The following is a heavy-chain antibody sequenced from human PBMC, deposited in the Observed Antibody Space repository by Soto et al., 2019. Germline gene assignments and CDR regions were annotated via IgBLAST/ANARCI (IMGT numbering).Heavy chain of an antibody. CDR3: GGAGGGEDY. CDR2: IYHSGST. J-gene: IGHJ4*02. V-gene: IGHV4-4*02. Sequence: QVQLQESGPGLVKPSGTLSLTCAVSGGSISSSHWWSWVRQPPGKGLEWIGEIYHSGSTNYNPSLRGRRSGAGEVAKDRCAREVGWVAAGEKAVYYWGGAGGGEDYWGQGILVTVSS. CDR1: GGSISSSHW. D-gene: IGHD3-16*01.